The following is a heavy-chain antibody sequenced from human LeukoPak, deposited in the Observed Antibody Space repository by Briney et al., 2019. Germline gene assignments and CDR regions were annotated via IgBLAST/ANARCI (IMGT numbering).Heavy chain of an antibody. D-gene: IGHD3-9*01. CDR2: ISTYDDNI. Sequence: ALVKVSCKASGGTFSSYAISWVRQAPGQGLEWLGWISTYDDNIKYAQSLQGRLTLTIDTSTSTAYMELRSLTSDDTAVYYCARETYSNILTGTDYWGPGTLVTVSS. CDR3: ARETYSNILTGTDY. V-gene: IGHV1-18*01. CDR1: GGTFSSYA. J-gene: IGHJ4*02.